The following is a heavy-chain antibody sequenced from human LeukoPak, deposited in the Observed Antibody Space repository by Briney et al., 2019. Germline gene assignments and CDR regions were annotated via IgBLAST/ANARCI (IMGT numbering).Heavy chain of an antibody. CDR3: ARDRRIAVAEDAFDI. D-gene: IGHD6-19*01. Sequence: PGASVKVSCKASGYTFTSYGISWVRQAPGQGLEWMGWISAYNGNTNYAQRLQGRVTMTTDTFTSTAYMELRSLRSDDTAVYYCARDRRIAVAEDAFDIWGQGTMVTVSS. V-gene: IGHV1-18*01. CDR1: GYTFTSYG. J-gene: IGHJ3*02. CDR2: ISAYNGNT.